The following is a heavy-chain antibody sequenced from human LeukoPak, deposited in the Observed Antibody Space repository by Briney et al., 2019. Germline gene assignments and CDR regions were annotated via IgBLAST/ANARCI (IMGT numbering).Heavy chain of an antibody. CDR1: GFTFSSYW. J-gene: IGHJ6*03. D-gene: IGHD6-19*01. Sequence: HPGGSLRLSCAASGFTFSSYWMSWVRQAPGKGLEWVANIKQDGSEKYYVDSVKGRFTISRDNAKNSLYLQMNSLRAEDTAVYYCASSGWYDYYYYMDVWGKGTTVTISS. CDR3: ASSGWYDYYYYMDV. CDR2: IKQDGSEK. V-gene: IGHV3-7*01.